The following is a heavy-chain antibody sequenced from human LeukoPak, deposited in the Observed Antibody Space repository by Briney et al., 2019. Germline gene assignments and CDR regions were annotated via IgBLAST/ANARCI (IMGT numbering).Heavy chain of an antibody. CDR2: ISSSGSTI. V-gene: IGHV3-48*03. CDR1: GFTFSSYE. Sequence: GGTLRLSCAASGFTFSSYEMNWVRQAPGKGLEWVSYISSSGSTIYYADSVKGRFTISRHNAKNSLYLQMNSLRAEDTAVYYCARVPAGVIGMKDAFDIWGQGTMVTVSS. J-gene: IGHJ3*02. CDR3: ARVPAGVIGMKDAFDI. D-gene: IGHD3-16*02.